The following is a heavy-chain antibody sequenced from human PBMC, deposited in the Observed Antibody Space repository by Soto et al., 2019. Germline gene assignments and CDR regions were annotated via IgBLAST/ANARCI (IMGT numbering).Heavy chain of an antibody. CDR1: GGSISSSNW. CDR3: ARLLMSSTSCYKPRCDYYYCGMEV. V-gene: IGHV4-4*02. Sequence: PSETLSLTCAVSGGSISSSNWWSWVRQPPGKGLEWIGEIYHSGSTNYNPSLKSRVTISVDKSKNQFSLKLSSVTAADTAVYYCARLLMSSTSCYKPRCDYYYCGMEVWGQGTTVTVAS. D-gene: IGHD2-2*02. J-gene: IGHJ6*02. CDR2: IYHSGST.